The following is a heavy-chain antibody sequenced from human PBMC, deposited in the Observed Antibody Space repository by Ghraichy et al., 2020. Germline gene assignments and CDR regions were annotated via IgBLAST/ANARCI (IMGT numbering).Heavy chain of an antibody. V-gene: IGHV3-48*02. CDR3: ARASTVVRFYYYDGLDV. CDR2: ISSSSRSI. D-gene: IGHD4-23*01. J-gene: IGHJ6*02. CDR1: GFTLSNYN. Sequence: GVLRLSCVGSGFTLSNYNMNWVRQSPGKGLEWVSYISSSSRSIFYADSVKGRFTISRDNAQNSLYLQMNSLRDEDTAVYYCARASTVVRFYYYDGLDVWGQGTTVTVSS.